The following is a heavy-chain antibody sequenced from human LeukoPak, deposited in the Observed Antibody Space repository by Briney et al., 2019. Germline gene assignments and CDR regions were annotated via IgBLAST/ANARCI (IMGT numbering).Heavy chain of an antibody. Sequence: GGSLRLSCAASGFSFSDYWMTWVRQAPGKGLEWVANIKQDGSEKYYVDSVKGRFTISRDNAKNSLYLQMNSLRAEDTAVYYCARVEADYFDYWGQGTLVTVSS. V-gene: IGHV3-7*01. D-gene: IGHD2-15*01. CDR2: IKQDGSEK. CDR3: ARVEADYFDY. J-gene: IGHJ4*02. CDR1: GFSFSDYW.